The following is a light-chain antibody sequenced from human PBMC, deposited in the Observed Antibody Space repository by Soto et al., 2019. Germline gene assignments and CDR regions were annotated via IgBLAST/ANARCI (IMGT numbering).Light chain of an antibody. CDR1: QNLLWSPNNKNY. J-gene: IGKJ2*01. CDR3: QQYHRIPET. Sequence: DVVMTQSPDSLAVSLGERATIKCKSGQNLLWSPNNKNYLAWYQQKPGQPPKLLISWASTRESGVPDRFSGSGSETDFTLTISSLQAEDVAVYYCQQYHRIPETFGQGTRLEIK. CDR2: WAS. V-gene: IGKV4-1*01.